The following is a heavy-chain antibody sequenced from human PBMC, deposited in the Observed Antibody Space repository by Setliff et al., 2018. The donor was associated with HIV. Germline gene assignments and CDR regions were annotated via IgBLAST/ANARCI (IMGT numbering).Heavy chain of an antibody. V-gene: IGHV4-39*07. D-gene: IGHD3-22*01. CDR1: GGSIISSSDY. CDR3: ARNPHYFDRSGSYSWFYFDF. CDR2: MSYSGST. J-gene: IGHJ4*02. Sequence: SETLSLTCTVSGGSIISSSDYWVWIRQPTGKGLEWIGSMSYSGSTIYNSSLKTRVTISVDTSKNHFSLRLSSVSAADTAVYYCARNPHYFDRSGSYSWFYFDFWGQGALVTVSS.